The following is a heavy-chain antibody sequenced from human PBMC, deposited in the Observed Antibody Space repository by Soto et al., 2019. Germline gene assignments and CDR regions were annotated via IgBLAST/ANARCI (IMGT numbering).Heavy chain of an antibody. V-gene: IGHV3-30-3*01. CDR3: TRGLLTDFFDY. CDR2: ISYDGSNQ. J-gene: IGHJ4*02. CDR1: GFTFDTYA. Sequence: VQLVESGGGVVRSGRSLRLSCAASGFTFDTYAMHWVRQAPGKGLEWVAVISYDGSNQFYAGSVKGRFTVSRDNSKNTLYLQVNSLRNDDTAVYYCTRGLLTDFFDYWGQGALVTVSS.